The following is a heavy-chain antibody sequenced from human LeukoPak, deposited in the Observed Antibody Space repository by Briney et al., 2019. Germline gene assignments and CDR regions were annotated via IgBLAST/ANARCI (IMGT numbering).Heavy chain of an antibody. Sequence: GASVKVSCKASGYTFTSYGISWVRQAPGQGLEWMGWISGYNGNTHYAQKLQGRVTMTTDTSTSTAYMELRSPRSDDTAVYYCARGPYCSGGTCYSQYFDYWGQGTLVTVSS. CDR3: ARGPYCSGGTCYSQYFDY. CDR2: ISGYNGNT. V-gene: IGHV1-18*01. CDR1: GYTFTSYG. D-gene: IGHD2-15*01. J-gene: IGHJ4*02.